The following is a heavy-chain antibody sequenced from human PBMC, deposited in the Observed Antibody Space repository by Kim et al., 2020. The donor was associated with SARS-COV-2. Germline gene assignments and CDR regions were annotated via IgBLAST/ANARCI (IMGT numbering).Heavy chain of an antibody. V-gene: IGHV3-15*05. D-gene: IGHD7-27*01. J-gene: IGHJ5*02. CDR3: TDPPLGA. Sequence: GGGTTDYAEPVKGKFTISRDNSKNTVYLQMNSLIIEDTAVYYCTDPPLGAWGQGTLVTVSS. CDR2: GGGTT.